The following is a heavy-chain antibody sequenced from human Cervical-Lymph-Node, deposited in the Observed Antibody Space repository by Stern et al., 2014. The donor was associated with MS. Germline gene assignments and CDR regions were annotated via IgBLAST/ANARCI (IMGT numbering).Heavy chain of an antibody. V-gene: IGHV3-9*01. CDR3: AKDPNSSGWYRSAFDI. D-gene: IGHD6-19*01. CDR2: ISWNSGSI. CDR1: GFTFDDYA. J-gene: IGHJ3*02. Sequence: EVPLEESGGGLVQPGRSLRLSCAASGFTFDDYAMHWVRQAPGKGLEWVSGISWNSGSIGYADSVKGRFTISRDNAKNSLYLQMNSLRAEDTALYYCAKDPNSSGWYRSAFDIWGQGTMVTVSS.